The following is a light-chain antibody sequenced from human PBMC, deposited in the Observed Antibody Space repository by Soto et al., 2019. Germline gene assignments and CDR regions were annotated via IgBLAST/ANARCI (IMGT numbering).Light chain of an antibody. V-gene: IGKV3-20*01. CDR2: GAS. Sequence: EIVLTQSPGTLSLSPGERATLSCRASQSVSSSLAWYQQKPGLAPRLLIYGASSRATGIPDRFSGSGSGTDFTLTISRLEPEDFAVYYCQQYGSSPTFGQGTKVDIK. CDR1: QSVSSS. CDR3: QQYGSSPT. J-gene: IGKJ1*01.